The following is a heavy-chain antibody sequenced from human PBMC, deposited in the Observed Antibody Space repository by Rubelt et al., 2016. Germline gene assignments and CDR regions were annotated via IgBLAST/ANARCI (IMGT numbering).Heavy chain of an antibody. Sequence: QVQLVQSGAEVKKPGSSVKVSCKASGGTFSSYAISWVRQAPGQGLERMGRIIPILGIANYAQKFQGRVTITADKSTSTAYMELSSLRSEDTAVYYCARGRELYYYGMDVWGQGTTVTVSS. V-gene: IGHV1-69*04. CDR1: GGTFSSYA. D-gene: IGHD1-7*01. CDR3: ARGRELYYYGMDV. J-gene: IGHJ6*02. CDR2: IIPILGIA.